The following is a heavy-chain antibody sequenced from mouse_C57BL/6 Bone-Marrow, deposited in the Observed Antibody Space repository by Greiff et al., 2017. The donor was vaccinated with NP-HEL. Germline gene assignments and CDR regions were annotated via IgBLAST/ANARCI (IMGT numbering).Heavy chain of an antibody. D-gene: IGHD2-12*01. J-gene: IGHJ4*01. CDR1: GFTFSSYT. CDR3: AVVYYSCAMDY. V-gene: IGHV5-9*01. CDR2: ISGGGGNT. Sequence: EVQVVESGGGLVKPGGSLKLSCAASGFTFSSYTMSWVRQTPEKRLEWVATISGGGGNTYYPDSVKGRFTISRDNAKNTLYLQMSSLRSEDTALYYCAVVYYSCAMDYWGQGTSVTVSS.